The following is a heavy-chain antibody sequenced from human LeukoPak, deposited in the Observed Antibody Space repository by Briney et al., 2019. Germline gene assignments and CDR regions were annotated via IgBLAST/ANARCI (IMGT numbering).Heavy chain of an antibody. D-gene: IGHD3-9*01. CDR3: ARGFPNVNKYYDILTGYPYYFDY. CDR1: GGTFSSYA. J-gene: IGHJ4*02. Sequence: GASVKVSCKASGGTFSSYAISWVRRAPGQGLEWMGGIIPIFGTANYAQKFQGRVTITADESTSTAYMELSSLRSEDTAVYYCARGFPNVNKYYDILTGYPYYFDYWGQGTLVTVSS. V-gene: IGHV1-69*13. CDR2: IIPIFGTA.